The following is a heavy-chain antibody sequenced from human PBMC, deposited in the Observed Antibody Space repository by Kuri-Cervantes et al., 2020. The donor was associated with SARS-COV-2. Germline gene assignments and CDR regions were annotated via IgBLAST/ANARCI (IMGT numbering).Heavy chain of an antibody. CDR2: NNAGNGNT. D-gene: IGHD3-3*01. J-gene: IGHJ4*02. Sequence: ASVKVSCKASGYTFTNYAMHWVRQAPGQRLEWMGWNNAGNGNTKYSQKFQGRVTMTTDTSTSTAYMELRSLRSDDTAVYYCARVPGFGVVQPAIDYWGQGTLVTVSS. V-gene: IGHV1-3*01. CDR1: GYTFTNYA. CDR3: ARVPGFGVVQPAIDY.